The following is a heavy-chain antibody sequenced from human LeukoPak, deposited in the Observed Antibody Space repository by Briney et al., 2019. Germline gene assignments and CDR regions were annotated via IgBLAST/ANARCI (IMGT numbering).Heavy chain of an antibody. D-gene: IGHD2-15*01. J-gene: IGHJ4*02. CDR3: ARAASGGSGDFDY. V-gene: IGHV3-30*04. CDR1: GFTFSSYA. Sequence: PGGSLRLSCAASGFTFSSYAMHWVRQAPGKGLEWVAVISYDGSNKYYADSVKGRFTISRDNSKNTLYLQMNSPRAEDTAVYYCARAASGGSGDFDYWGQGTLVTVSS. CDR2: ISYDGSNK.